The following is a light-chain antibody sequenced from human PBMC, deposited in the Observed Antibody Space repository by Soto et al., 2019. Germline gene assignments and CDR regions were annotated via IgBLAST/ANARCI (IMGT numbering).Light chain of an antibody. Sequence: EIVMTQSPATLSVSPWERATLSCRASQSVSSTLAWYQQKPGQAPRLLIYGASTRSTGIPARLSGSGSWTEVTLTISSLQSEDFAVYYCQQYNNWPPMAFGQGTKVEIK. V-gene: IGKV3-15*01. CDR1: QSVSST. J-gene: IGKJ1*01. CDR3: QQYNNWPPMA. CDR2: GAS.